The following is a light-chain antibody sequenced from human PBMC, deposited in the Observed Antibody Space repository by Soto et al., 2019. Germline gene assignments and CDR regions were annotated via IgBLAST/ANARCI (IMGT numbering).Light chain of an antibody. J-gene: IGKJ4*01. CDR1: QSVSSSY. V-gene: IGKV3-20*01. CDR2: GAS. Sequence: EIVLTPSPCTLSLSPGESATLSCRASQSVSSSYLAWYQQKPGQDPRLLISGASSRATGIPDRFSGSGYGTDFTLTLSRLEPEDCAVYYCHQYDSSPLTFGGGTTVEIK. CDR3: HQYDSSPLT.